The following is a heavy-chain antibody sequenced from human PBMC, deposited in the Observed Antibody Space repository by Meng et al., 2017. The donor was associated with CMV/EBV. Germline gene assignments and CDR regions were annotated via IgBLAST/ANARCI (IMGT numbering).Heavy chain of an antibody. CDR3: APRGAVTSNWFDP. J-gene: IGHJ5*02. Sequence: ASGFTLGSFAMNWVRQAPGKGLAWVSSISGGGGTTYYADSVQGRFTISRDNSENMLYLQMNSLRAEDTAVYYCAPRGAVTSNWFDPWGQGTLVTVSS. CDR2: ISGGGGTT. CDR1: GFTLGSFA. V-gene: IGHV3-23*01. D-gene: IGHD6-19*01.